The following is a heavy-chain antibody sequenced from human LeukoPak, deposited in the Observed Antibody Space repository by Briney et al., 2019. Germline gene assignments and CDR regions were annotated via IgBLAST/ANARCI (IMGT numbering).Heavy chain of an antibody. CDR3: ARQFPYYYDSSGYLVGDY. CDR2: INPSGGST. CDR1: GYTFTSYY. Sequence: ASVKVSCKASGYTFTSYYMHWVRQAPGQGLEWMRIINPSGGSTSYAQKFQGRVTMTRDTSTSTVYMELSSLRSEDTAVYYCARQFPYYYDSSGYLVGDYWGQGTLVTVSS. D-gene: IGHD3-22*01. J-gene: IGHJ4*02. V-gene: IGHV1-46*01.